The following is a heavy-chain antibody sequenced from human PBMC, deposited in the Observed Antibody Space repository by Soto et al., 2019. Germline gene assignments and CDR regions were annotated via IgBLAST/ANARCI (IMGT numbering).Heavy chain of an antibody. Sequence: QVQLVQSGAEEKKPGASVKASCKASGYTFTSYAMHWVRQAPGQRLEWMGWINAGNGNTKYSQKFQGRVTITRDTSASTAYMELSSLRSEDTAVYYCASSSGSYHDAFDIWGQGTMVTVSS. V-gene: IGHV1-3*05. CDR1: GYTFTSYA. CDR3: ASSSGSYHDAFDI. CDR2: INAGNGNT. J-gene: IGHJ3*02. D-gene: IGHD1-26*01.